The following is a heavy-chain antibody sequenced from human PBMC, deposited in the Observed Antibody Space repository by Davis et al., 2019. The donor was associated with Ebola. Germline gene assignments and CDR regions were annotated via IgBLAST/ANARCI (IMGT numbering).Heavy chain of an antibody. Sequence: GESLKISCAASGSTFSGSAMHWVRQASGKGLEWVGRIRSKANSYATAYAASVKGRFTISRDDSKNTAYLQMNSLKTEDTAVYYCTRPGTTVTGYYYYGMDVWGQGTTVTVSS. CDR2: IRSKANSYAT. J-gene: IGHJ6*02. D-gene: IGHD4-11*01. CDR1: GSTFSGSA. CDR3: TRPGTTVTGYYYYGMDV. V-gene: IGHV3-73*01.